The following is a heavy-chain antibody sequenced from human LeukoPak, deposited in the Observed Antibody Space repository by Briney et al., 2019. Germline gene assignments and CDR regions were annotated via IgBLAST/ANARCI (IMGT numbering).Heavy chain of an antibody. V-gene: IGHV1-46*03. CDR1: GYTFTTYY. D-gene: IGHD3-10*01. CDR3: ARNFGSGYFDY. CDR2: INPSGGST. Sequence: GASVKVSCKASGYTFTTYYVHWVRQAPGQGLEWMGMINPSGGSTSYAQKFRGRVTMTRDTSTSTVYMELSSLRSEDTAVYYCARNFGSGYFDYWGQGTLVTVSS. J-gene: IGHJ4*02.